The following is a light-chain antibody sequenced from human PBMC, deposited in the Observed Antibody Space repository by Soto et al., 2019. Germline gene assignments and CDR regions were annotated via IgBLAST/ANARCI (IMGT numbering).Light chain of an antibody. CDR1: QSVSSSS. V-gene: IGKV3-20*01. CDR2: VPAS. J-gene: IGKJ3*01. CDR3: QQYNNWPGT. Sequence: EIVLTQSPGTLSLSPGERATLSCRASQSVSSSSLAWYQQKPGQAPSLLIYVPASSRATGIPDRFSGSGSGTDFTLTISRLEPEDFVVYYCQQYNNWPGTFGPGTKVDIK.